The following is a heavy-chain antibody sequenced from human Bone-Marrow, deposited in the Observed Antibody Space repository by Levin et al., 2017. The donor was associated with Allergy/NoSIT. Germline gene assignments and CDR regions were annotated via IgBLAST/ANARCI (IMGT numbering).Heavy chain of an antibody. CDR1: GFSFSSNW. CDR3: ARGRAMDV. Sequence: GGSLRLSCAASGFSFSSNWMSWVRQAPGKGLEWVASIKEDGSEKYYVDSVKGRFTISRDNAKNSLYLQMNSLSADDTAVYYCARGRAMDVWGQGTTVTVSS. V-gene: IGHV3-7*01. CDR2: IKEDGSEK. J-gene: IGHJ6*02.